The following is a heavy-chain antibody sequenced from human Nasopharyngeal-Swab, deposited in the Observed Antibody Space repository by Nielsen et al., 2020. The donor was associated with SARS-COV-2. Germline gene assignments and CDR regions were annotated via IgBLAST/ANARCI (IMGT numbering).Heavy chain of an antibody. J-gene: IGHJ4*02. V-gene: IGHV3-74*01. CDR3: ARLDTTTPGIAAAGTLDY. CDR2: INSDGSST. CDR1: GFTFSSYW. Sequence: GESLKISCAASGFTFSSYWMHWVRQAPGKGLEWVSRINSDGSSTSYADSVKGRFTISRDNAKNTLYLQMNSLRAEDTAVYYCARLDTTTPGIAAAGTLDYWGQGTLVTVSS. D-gene: IGHD6-13*01.